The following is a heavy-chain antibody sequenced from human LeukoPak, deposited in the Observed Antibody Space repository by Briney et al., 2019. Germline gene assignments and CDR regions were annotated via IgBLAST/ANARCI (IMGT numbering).Heavy chain of an antibody. CDR3: ARSSGSYYRVPYYFDY. CDR1: GGSISSYY. D-gene: IGHD1-26*01. J-gene: IGHJ4*02. Sequence: SETLSLTCTVSGGSISSYYWSWIRQPPGKGLEWIGYIYYSGSTNYNPSLKSRVTISVDTSKNQFSLKLSSVTAADTAVYYCARSSGSYYRVPYYFDYWGQGTLVTVSS. V-gene: IGHV4-59*01. CDR2: IYYSGST.